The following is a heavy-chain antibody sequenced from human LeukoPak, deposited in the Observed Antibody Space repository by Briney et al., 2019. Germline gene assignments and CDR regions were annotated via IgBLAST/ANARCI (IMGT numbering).Heavy chain of an antibody. J-gene: IGHJ4*02. V-gene: IGHV3-7*01. CDR1: GFTVSGYW. D-gene: IGHD3-22*01. CDR3: ATSDDSSGSD. Sequence: PGGSLRLSCVTSGFTVSGYWMSWVRQAPGKGLEWVANINEDENIRHYVDSVKGRFTISRDNAKNSVFLQMNSLRDEDTALYYCATSDDSSGSDWGQGTLVTVSS. CDR2: INEDENIR.